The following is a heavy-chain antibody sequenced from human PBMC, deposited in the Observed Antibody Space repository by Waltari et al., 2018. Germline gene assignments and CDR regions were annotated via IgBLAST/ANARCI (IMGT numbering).Heavy chain of an antibody. CDR2: ISGSGGST. CDR3: AKGRHGSSWYFNWFDP. J-gene: IGHJ5*02. D-gene: IGHD6-13*01. Sequence: EVQLLESGGGLVQPGGSQRLSCAASGFTFSSYAMSWVRQAPGKGLAWVSAISGSGGSTYYPDSGKGRFNISRDNSKNTLYLQMNSLRAEDTAVYYCAKGRHGSSWYFNWFDPWGQGTLVTVSS. CDR1: GFTFSSYA. V-gene: IGHV3-23*01.